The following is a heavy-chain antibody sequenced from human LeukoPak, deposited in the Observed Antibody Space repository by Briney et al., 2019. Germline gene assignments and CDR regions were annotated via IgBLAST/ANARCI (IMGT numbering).Heavy chain of an antibody. D-gene: IGHD3-3*01. CDR2: IYYSGST. CDR3: ARGADDWFDP. Sequence: SETLSLTCTVSGGSISSYYWSWIRQPPGKGLEWIGYIYYSGSTNYHPSLKSRVTISVDTSKNQFSLKLSSVTAADTAVYYCARGADDWFDPWGQGTLVTVSS. V-gene: IGHV4-59*01. J-gene: IGHJ5*02. CDR1: GGSISSYY.